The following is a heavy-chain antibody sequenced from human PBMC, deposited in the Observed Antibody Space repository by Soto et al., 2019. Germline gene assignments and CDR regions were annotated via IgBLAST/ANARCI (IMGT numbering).Heavy chain of an antibody. CDR2: ISSSSSTI. J-gene: IGHJ4*02. D-gene: IGHD5-18*01. V-gene: IGHV3-48*02. Sequence: PGGSLRLSCAASGLTFTSYSMNWVRQAPGKGLEWVSFISSSSSTIYYADSVKGRFTISRDNAKNSLYLQMNSLRDEDTAVYYWARDRGYTYGLDFWGQGALVTVSS. CDR1: GLTFTSYS. CDR3: ARDRGYTYGLDF.